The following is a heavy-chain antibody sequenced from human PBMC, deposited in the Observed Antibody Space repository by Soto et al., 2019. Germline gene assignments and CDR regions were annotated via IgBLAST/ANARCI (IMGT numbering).Heavy chain of an antibody. J-gene: IGHJ4*02. Sequence: SVKVSCKASGGTFSSYAISWVRQAPGQGLEWMGGIIPIFGTANYAQKFQGRVTITADESTSTAYMELSSLRSEDTAVYYCARETRAHSSGRQDYFDYWGQGTLVTVYS. D-gene: IGHD6-19*01. CDR1: GGTFSSYA. V-gene: IGHV1-69*13. CDR2: IIPIFGTA. CDR3: ARETRAHSSGRQDYFDY.